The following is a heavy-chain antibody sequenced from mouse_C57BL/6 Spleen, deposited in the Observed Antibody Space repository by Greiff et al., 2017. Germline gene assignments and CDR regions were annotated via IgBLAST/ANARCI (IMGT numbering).Heavy chain of an antibody. V-gene: IGHV5-17*01. CDR2: ISSGSSTI. CDR1: GFTFSDYG. Sequence: EVPLVESGGGLVKPGGSLKLSCAASGFTFSDYGMHWVRQAPEKGLEWVAYISSGSSTISYADTVKGRFTISRDNAKNTLFLQMTSLRSEDTAMYYCARSSNYAFFFDYWGQGTTLTVSS. J-gene: IGHJ2*01. D-gene: IGHD2-5*01. CDR3: ARSSNYAFFFDY.